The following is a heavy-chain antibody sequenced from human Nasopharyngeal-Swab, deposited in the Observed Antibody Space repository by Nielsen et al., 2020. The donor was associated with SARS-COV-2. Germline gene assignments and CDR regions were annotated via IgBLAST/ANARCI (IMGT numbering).Heavy chain of an antibody. CDR1: GFTFSSYS. Sequence: GESLKISCAASGFTFSSYSMNWVRQAPGKGLEWVSSISSSSSYIYYADSVKGRFTVSRDNAKNSLYLQMNSLRAEDTAVYYCARVDADYDFWSGPKSGLFDYWGQGTLVTVSS. CDR3: ARVDADYDFWSGPKSGLFDY. J-gene: IGHJ4*02. D-gene: IGHD3-3*01. CDR2: ISSSSSYI. V-gene: IGHV3-21*01.